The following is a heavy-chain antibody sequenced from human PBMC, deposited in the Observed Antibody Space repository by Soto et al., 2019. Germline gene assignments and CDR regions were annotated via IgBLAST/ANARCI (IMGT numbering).Heavy chain of an antibody. CDR2: IYHSGTT. CDR1: GGSVSSDGSY. Sequence: SETLSLTCSVSGGSVSSDGSYWAWIRQHPEEGLEWIGHIYHSGTTYYSPSLQSRLIISVDTSKNQFALRLSSVTAADTALYFCARLRRVHDSSGYYRHCFDYWGQGTLVTVSS. J-gene: IGHJ4*02. V-gene: IGHV4-31*03. D-gene: IGHD3-22*01. CDR3: ARLRRVHDSSGYYRHCFDY.